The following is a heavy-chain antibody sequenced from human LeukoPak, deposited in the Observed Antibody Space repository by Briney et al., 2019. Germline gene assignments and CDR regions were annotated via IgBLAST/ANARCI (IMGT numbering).Heavy chain of an antibody. CDR2: LFYSGST. Sequence: SETLSLTCTVSGGSISSSSYYWGWIRQPPGKGLEWIGSLFYSGSTYYNPSLKSRVTISVDTSMNQFSLKLSSVTAADTAVYYCARDLLCGGDCFLFQHWGQGTLVTVSS. CDR1: GGSISSSSYY. D-gene: IGHD2-21*02. J-gene: IGHJ1*01. CDR3: ARDLLCGGDCFLFQH. V-gene: IGHV4-39*07.